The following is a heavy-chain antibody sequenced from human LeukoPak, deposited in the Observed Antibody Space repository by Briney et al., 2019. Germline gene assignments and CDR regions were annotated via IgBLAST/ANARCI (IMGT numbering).Heavy chain of an antibody. J-gene: IGHJ1*01. CDR1: GFTFSTYA. CDR2: ISGSGATT. CDR3: AKTFIFGGDHFQH. V-gene: IGHV3-23*01. D-gene: IGHD2-21*02. Sequence: GGSLRLSCAASGFTFSTYAMSWVRQAPGKGLEWVSGISGSGATTYYADSVKGRFTISRDNSKNTLYLQMSSLRADDTAVYYCAKTFIFGGDHFQHWGQGTLVTVFS.